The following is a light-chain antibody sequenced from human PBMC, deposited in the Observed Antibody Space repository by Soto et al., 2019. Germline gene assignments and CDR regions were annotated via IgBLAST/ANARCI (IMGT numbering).Light chain of an antibody. CDR3: QQRSNWPPFT. Sequence: ENVFTPSTATLSLSPGERAPLSLRASQSVSNYLAWYQQKPGQAPRLLIYDASNRATDIPARFSGSGSGTDFTLTISSLEPEDFAVYYCQQRSNWPPFTFGQGTRLEIK. CDR2: DAS. CDR1: QSVSNY. V-gene: IGKV3-11*01. J-gene: IGKJ5*01.